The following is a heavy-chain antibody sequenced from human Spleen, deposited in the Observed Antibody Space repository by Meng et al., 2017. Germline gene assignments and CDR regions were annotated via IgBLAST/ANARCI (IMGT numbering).Heavy chain of an antibody. J-gene: IGHJ4*03. D-gene: IGHD6-19*01. CDR1: AFTFSSYS. Sequence: GEYLKIYCAASAFTFSSYSMNWVRQAPGKGLEWVSSISSSSNYIYYADSLKGRFTISRDNAKNSLYLQMNSLRAEDTAVYYCARLAVAGYDYWGQGTLVTVSS. CDR2: ISSSSNYI. V-gene: IGHV3-21*01. CDR3: ARLAVAGYDY.